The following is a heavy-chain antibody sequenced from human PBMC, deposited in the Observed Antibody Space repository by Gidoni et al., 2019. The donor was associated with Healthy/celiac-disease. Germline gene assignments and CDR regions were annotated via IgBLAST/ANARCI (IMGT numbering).Heavy chain of an antibody. J-gene: IGHJ6*02. CDR2: IFSNDEK. D-gene: IGHD4-17*01. V-gene: IGHV2-26*01. CDR3: ARTTVVTPPYYYYGMDV. Sequence: QVTLKESGPVLVKPTETLTLTCTFSGFSLSNARMGVSWIRQPPGKALEWLAHIFSNDEKSYSTSLKSRLTISKDTSKSQVVLTMTNMDPVDTATYYCARTTVVTPPYYYYGMDVWGQGTTVTVSS. CDR1: GFSLSNARMG.